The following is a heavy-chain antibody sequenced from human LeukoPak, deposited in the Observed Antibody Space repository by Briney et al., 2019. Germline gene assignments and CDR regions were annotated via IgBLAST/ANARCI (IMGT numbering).Heavy chain of an antibody. D-gene: IGHD3-22*01. CDR2: IYTSGST. V-gene: IGHV4-4*07. J-gene: IGHJ5*02. CDR1: GGSISSYY. Sequence: SETLSLTGTVSGGSISSYYWSWIRQPAGKGLEWIGRIYTSGSTNHNPSLKSRVTMSVDTSKNQFSLKLSSVTAADTAVYYCARDASSYYDSSGPPQRFDPWGQGTLVTVSS. CDR3: ARDASSYYDSSGPPQRFDP.